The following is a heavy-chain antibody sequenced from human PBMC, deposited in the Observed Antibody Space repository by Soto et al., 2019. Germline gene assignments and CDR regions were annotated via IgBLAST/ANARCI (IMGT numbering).Heavy chain of an antibody. D-gene: IGHD3-22*01. Sequence: QVQLQESGPGLVKPSQTLSLTCTVSGGSISSGDYYWSWIRQPPGKGLEWIGYIYYSGSTYYNPSLKSRVTISVDTSKNQFSLKLSSVTAADTAVYYCARVLYYYDSSGYYYQYYFDYWGQRTLVTVSS. CDR3: ARVLYYYDSSGYYYQYYFDY. CDR1: GGSISSGDYY. CDR2: IYYSGST. J-gene: IGHJ4*02. V-gene: IGHV4-30-4*01.